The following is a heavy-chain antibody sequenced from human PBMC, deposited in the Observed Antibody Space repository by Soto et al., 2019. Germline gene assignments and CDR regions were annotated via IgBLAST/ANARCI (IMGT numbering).Heavy chain of an antibody. CDR2: IKSKGDTT. J-gene: IGHJ4*02. CDR3: GKDIPLPVADVYYFDF. D-gene: IGHD6-19*01. CDR1: GFTFSDYG. V-gene: IGHV3-64D*06. Sequence: GGSLRLSCSAFGFTFSDYGMHWVRQAPGKGLEFVSAIKSKGDTTYYADSVRGRSTISRDNSKNTLYLQMSSLRPDPTAVYYWGKDIPLPVADVYYFDFRGAGTLVAVS.